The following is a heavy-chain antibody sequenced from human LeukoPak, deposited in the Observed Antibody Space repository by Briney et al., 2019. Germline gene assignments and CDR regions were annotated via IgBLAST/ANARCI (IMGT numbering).Heavy chain of an antibody. J-gene: IGHJ4*02. CDR2: INKGGSYM. CDR3: AREVLIVVEPAANTIDY. CDR1: GFTFRDYT. D-gene: IGHD2-2*01. Sequence: GGSLRLSCAASGFTFRDYTMNWVRQTPGKGLEWVSAINKGGSYMTYADSVKGRFTVSRGNAKTSLFLQMNNLRVEDTAVYFCAREVLIVVEPAANTIDYWGQGTRVTVSS. V-gene: IGHV3-21*01.